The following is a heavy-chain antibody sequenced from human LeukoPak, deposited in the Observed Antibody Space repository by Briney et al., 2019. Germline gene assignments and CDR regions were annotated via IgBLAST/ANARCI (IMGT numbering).Heavy chain of an antibody. Sequence: PGGSLRLSCAASGFTFSSYSMNWVRQAPGKGLEWVSSISSSSSYIYYADSVKGRFTISRDNAKNSLYLQMNSLRAEDTAVYYCARDAVAAGKGPYYYGMDVWGQGTTVTVSS. D-gene: IGHD6-13*01. V-gene: IGHV3-21*01. CDR3: ARDAVAAGKGPYYYGMDV. CDR1: GFTFSSYS. CDR2: ISSSSSYI. J-gene: IGHJ6*02.